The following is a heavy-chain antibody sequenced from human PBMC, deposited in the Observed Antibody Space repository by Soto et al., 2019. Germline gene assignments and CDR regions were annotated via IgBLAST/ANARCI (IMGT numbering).Heavy chain of an antibody. Sequence: QVQLQEWGARLLKPSETLSLTCAVSGGSLNDYYWTWIRQFPGKGLEWIGDIYHSGGTNYNPTVKSRVTISIEPSMNQFSLQLRSVTAADTAVYFCTRGECYDNYPARWGQGILVTVSS. J-gene: IGHJ4*02. V-gene: IGHV4-34*01. D-gene: IGHD5-12*01. CDR3: TRGECYDNYPAR. CDR2: IYHSGGT. CDR1: GGSLNDYY.